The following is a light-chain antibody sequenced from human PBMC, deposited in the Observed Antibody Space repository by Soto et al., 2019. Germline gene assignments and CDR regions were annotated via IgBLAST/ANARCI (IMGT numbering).Light chain of an antibody. CDR2: GAS. Sequence: EIVLTQSPGTLSLSPGERATLSCWASQSVSSSYLAWYQQKPGQAPRLLIYGASSRATGIPDRFSGSWSGTDFTLTISRLEPEDFAVYYCQQYDSSSWTFGQGTKVEIK. CDR1: QSVSSSY. CDR3: QQYDSSSWT. V-gene: IGKV3-20*01. J-gene: IGKJ1*01.